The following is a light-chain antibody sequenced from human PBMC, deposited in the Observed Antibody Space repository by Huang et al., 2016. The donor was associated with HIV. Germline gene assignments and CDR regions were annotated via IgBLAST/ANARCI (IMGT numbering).Light chain of an antibody. Sequence: EIVMTQSPASLSVSPGERATLSCRASQSVSSKLAWYQQKPGQAPRLLIYDAATRATGIPARFSGSGSGTEFTLTISSLQSEDFVVYYCQQDKNWPLTFGGGTKVEIK. CDR3: QQDKNWPLT. CDR2: DAA. V-gene: IGKV3-15*01. CDR1: QSVSSK. J-gene: IGKJ4*01.